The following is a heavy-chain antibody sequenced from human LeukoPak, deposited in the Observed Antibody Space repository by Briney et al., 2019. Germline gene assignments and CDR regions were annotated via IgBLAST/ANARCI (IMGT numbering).Heavy chain of an antibody. V-gene: IGHV4-59*08. J-gene: IGHJ4*02. Sequence: PSETLSLTCTVSGGSISSYYWSWIRQPPGKGLEWIGYIYYSGSTNYNPSLKSRVIISVDTSKNQFSLKLSSVTAADTAVYYCARDGSGSYRDWGQGTLVTVSS. CDR1: GGSISSYY. CDR3: ARDGSGSYRD. D-gene: IGHD3-10*01. CDR2: IYYSGST.